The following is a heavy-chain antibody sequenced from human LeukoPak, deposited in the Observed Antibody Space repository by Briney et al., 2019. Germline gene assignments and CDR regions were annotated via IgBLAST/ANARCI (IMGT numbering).Heavy chain of an antibody. V-gene: IGHV3-66*01. CDR1: GFSVTNSA. D-gene: IGHD6-13*01. CDR3: ASSYSSSWPEIDY. J-gene: IGHJ4*02. Sequence: PGGSLRLSCAASGFSVTNSAMSWVRQAPGKGLEWVSVIYSGGRTDYADSVKGRFTISRDNSKNTLYLQMSSLRAEDTAVYYCASSYSSSWPEIDYWGQGTLVTVSS. CDR2: IYSGGRT.